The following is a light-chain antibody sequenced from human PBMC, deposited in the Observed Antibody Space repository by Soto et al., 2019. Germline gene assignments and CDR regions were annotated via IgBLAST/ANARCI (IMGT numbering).Light chain of an antibody. CDR2: GAS. CDR3: WQFGGSPPAFT. V-gene: IGKV3-20*01. Sequence: ESMLTQFPGTLSLSPGERATLSCRASQSVSSRNLAWYQQKPGQAPRLLIYGASIRATGIPDRLSGRGSGRDFTITIRRLEPEDFAVYYCWQFGGSPPAFTFGQGTKLEI. CDR1: QSVSSRN. J-gene: IGKJ2*01.